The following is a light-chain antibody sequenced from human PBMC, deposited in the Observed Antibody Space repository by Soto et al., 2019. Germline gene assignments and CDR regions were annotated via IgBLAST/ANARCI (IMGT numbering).Light chain of an antibody. J-gene: IGLJ1*01. CDR2: DVS. CDR1: SSDVGDYNY. CDR3: SSYTSSSTL. Sequence: QSVLTQPASVSGSPGQSITISCTGTSSDVGDYNYVSWYQQHPGKAPKLMLYDVSNRPSGISNRFSGSKSGNTASLTISGLQPEDEADYYCSSYTSSSTLFGTGTKVTVL. V-gene: IGLV2-14*01.